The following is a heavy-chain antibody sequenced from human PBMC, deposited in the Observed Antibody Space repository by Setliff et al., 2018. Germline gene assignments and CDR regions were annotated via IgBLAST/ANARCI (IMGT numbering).Heavy chain of an antibody. Sequence: PGGSLRLSCAASGFTFSSYSMNWVRQVPGKGLEWVSTINWDGRTKGYKDSVKGRFTISRDNAKNSLYLQMNSLRAEDMALYYCAKGYCSSTSCYVDYWGQGTLVTVSS. CDR3: AKGYCSSTSCYVDY. J-gene: IGHJ4*02. D-gene: IGHD2-2*01. CDR1: GFTFSSYS. CDR2: INWDGRTK. V-gene: IGHV3-20*04.